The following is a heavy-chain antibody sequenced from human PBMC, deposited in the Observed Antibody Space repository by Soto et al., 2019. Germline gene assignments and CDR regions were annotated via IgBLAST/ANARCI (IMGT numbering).Heavy chain of an antibody. CDR3: ARSRDGYTGVWFDP. V-gene: IGHV4-59*01. CDR2: IYYSGST. J-gene: IGHJ5*02. Sequence: ETLSLSCSVSGAPISGFYWSWIRQSPGKGLEWIGHIYYSGSTNYNPSLKSLVSISLNTSKNQFSLNLSSVTAADTAVYYCARSRDGYTGVWFDPWGQGILVTVSS. CDR1: GAPISGFY. D-gene: IGHD5-12*01.